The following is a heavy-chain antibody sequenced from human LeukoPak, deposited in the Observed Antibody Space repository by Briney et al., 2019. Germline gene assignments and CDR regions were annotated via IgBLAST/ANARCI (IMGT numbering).Heavy chain of an antibody. D-gene: IGHD3-10*01. V-gene: IGHV4-59*10. CDR3: ARGVRGPSPLDY. CDR1: GGSISSYY. CDR2: IYHSGST. Sequence: SETLSLTCAVSGGSISSYYWSWIRQPAGKGLEWIGGIYHSGSTNYNPSLQSRVTMSVDTSKNQFSLRLSCLTRADTAVYYGARGVRGPSPLDYWGQGTRDSVSS. J-gene: IGHJ4*02.